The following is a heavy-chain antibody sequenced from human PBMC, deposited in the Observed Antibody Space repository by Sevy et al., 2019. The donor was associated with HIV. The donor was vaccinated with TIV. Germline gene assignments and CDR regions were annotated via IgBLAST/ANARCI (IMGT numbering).Heavy chain of an antibody. Sequence: ASVKVSCKASGYTFTGYYMHWVRQAPGQGLEWMGWINPNSGGTNYAQKFQGRVTMTRDTSISTAYMELSRLRSDDTAVYYCAREASSSSAGSFGYWGQRTLVTVSS. CDR3: AREASSSSAGSFGY. CDR1: GYTFTGYY. J-gene: IGHJ4*02. V-gene: IGHV1-2*02. CDR2: INPNSGGT. D-gene: IGHD6-6*01.